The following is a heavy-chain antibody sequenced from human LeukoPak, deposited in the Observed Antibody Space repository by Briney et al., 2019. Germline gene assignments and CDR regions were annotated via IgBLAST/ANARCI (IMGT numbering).Heavy chain of an antibody. D-gene: IGHD5-18*01. CDR1: GFTLSSYW. Sequence: GGSLRLSCAASGFTLSSYWMHWVRQAPGKGLVWVSRINGDGGSTTYADSVKGRFTISRDNAKNTLYLQMNSLRAEDTAVYYCARDRATAMFDYWAQGTLVTVSS. V-gene: IGHV3-74*01. CDR2: INGDGGST. J-gene: IGHJ4*02. CDR3: ARDRATAMFDY.